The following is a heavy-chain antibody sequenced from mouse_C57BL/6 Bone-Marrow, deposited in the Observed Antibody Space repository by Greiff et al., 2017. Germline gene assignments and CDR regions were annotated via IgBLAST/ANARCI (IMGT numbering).Heavy chain of an antibody. J-gene: IGHJ2*01. CDR2: INPGSGGT. CDR3: ARLYGSSYGYCDY. D-gene: IGHD1-1*01. CDR1: GYAFTNYL. V-gene: IGHV1-54*01. Sequence: QVQLQQSGAELVRPGTSVKVSCKASGYAFTNYLIEWVKQRPGQGLEWIGVINPGSGGTNYNEKFKGKATLTADKSSSTAYMQLSSLTSEDSAVYFCARLYGSSYGYCDYWGQGTTLTVSS.